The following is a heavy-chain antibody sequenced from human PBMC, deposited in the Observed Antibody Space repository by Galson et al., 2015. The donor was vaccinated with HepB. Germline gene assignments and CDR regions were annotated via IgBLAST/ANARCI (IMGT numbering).Heavy chain of an antibody. J-gene: IGHJ2*01. CDR1: GGTFSSYA. V-gene: IGHV1-69*13. D-gene: IGHD3-22*01. Sequence: SVKVSCKALGGTFSSYAINWVRQAPGQGLEWMGGIIPIFGTANYAQKFQGRVTITADESTGTAYMELSSLRSEDTAVYYCARVGYYYDSSGYSNWHFDLWGRGTLISVSS. CDR2: IIPIFGTA. CDR3: ARVGYYYDSSGYSNWHFDL.